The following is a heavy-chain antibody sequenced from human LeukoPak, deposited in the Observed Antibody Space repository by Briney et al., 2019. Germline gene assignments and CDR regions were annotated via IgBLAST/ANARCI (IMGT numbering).Heavy chain of an antibody. Sequence: SETLSLTCNVSGDSISSYYWSWIRQPAGKGLEWIGRIYTSGSTACDPSLRSRVTMSLDTSKNQFSLKLTSVTAADTAVYYCARHEGTSGWPFDYWGQGTLVTVSS. CDR3: ARHEGTSGWPFDY. J-gene: IGHJ4*02. V-gene: IGHV4-4*07. CDR2: IYTSGST. CDR1: GDSISSYY. D-gene: IGHD6-19*01.